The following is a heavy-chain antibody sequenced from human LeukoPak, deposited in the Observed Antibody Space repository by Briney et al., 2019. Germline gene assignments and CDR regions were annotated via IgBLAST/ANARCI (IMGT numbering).Heavy chain of an antibody. D-gene: IGHD2-15*01. J-gene: IGHJ4*02. CDR3: ARDRGCSGGSCYSGQYYFDY. V-gene: IGHV3-48*03. Sequence: GGSLRLSCAASGFTFSSYEMNWVRQAPGKGLEWVSYISSSGSTIYYADSVKGRFTISRDNAKNSLYLQMNSQRAEDTAVYYCARDRGCSGGSCYSGQYYFDYWGQGTLVTVSS. CDR2: ISSSGSTI. CDR1: GFTFSSYE.